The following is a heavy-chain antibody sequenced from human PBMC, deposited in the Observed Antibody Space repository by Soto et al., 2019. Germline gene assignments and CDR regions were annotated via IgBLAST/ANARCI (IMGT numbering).Heavy chain of an antibody. D-gene: IGHD3-9*01. CDR3: ARDRDNYDILTGYRY. CDR1: GFTFSSYS. CDR2: ISSSSSYI. V-gene: IGHV3-21*01. J-gene: IGHJ4*02. Sequence: GVSLRLSCAASGFTFSSYSRNWVRQAPGKGLEWVSSISSSSSYIYYADSVKGRFTISRDNAKNSLYLQMNSLRAEDTAVYYCARDRDNYDILTGYRYWGQGTLVTVSS.